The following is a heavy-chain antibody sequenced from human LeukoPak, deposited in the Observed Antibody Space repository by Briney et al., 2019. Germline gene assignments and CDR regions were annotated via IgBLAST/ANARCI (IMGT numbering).Heavy chain of an antibody. CDR3: ARGALHYYDILTGYPLYYFDY. Sequence: PGGSLRLSCAASGFTVSSNYMSWVRQAPGKGVEWGSVIYSGGSTYYADSVKGRFTISRHNSKNTLYLQMNSLRAEDTAVYYCARGALHYYDILTGYPLYYFDYWGQGTLVTVSS. CDR1: GFTVSSNY. V-gene: IGHV3-53*04. CDR2: IYSGGST. J-gene: IGHJ4*02. D-gene: IGHD3-9*01.